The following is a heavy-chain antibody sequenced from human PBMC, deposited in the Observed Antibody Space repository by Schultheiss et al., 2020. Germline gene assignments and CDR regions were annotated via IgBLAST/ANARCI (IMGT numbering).Heavy chain of an antibody. CDR1: GFTFSDYY. CDR2: ISSSGSTI. J-gene: IGHJ4*02. Sequence: SLKISCAASGFTFSDYYMSWIRQAPGKGLEWVSYISSSGSTIYYADSVKGRFTISRDNAKNSLYLQMNSLRAEDTAVYYCARESGSGSSFDYWGQGTLVTVS. CDR3: ARESGSGSSFDY. V-gene: IGHV3-11*01. D-gene: IGHD3-10*01.